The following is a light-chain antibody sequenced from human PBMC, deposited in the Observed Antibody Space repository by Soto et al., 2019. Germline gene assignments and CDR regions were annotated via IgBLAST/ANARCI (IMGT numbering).Light chain of an antibody. Sequence: EIVLIQSPATLSLSPGERATLSCRTRQSVGSYLAWYQHKPGQAPRLLISDASNRATGIPARFSGSGSETDFTLTISSLDPEDSAVYYCQQRSNWPSLTFGGGTKVEIK. CDR1: QSVGSY. CDR3: QQRSNWPSLT. CDR2: DAS. J-gene: IGKJ4*01. V-gene: IGKV3-11*01.